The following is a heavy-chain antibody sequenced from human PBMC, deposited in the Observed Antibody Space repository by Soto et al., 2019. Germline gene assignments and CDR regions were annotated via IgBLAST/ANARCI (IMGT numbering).Heavy chain of an antibody. Sequence: GGSLRLSCAASGFTFDDYAMHWVRQAPGKGLEWVSGISWNSGSIGYADSVKGRFTISRDNAKNSLYLQMNSLRAEDTALYYCAKGVAATRHDAFDIWGQGTMVTVSS. J-gene: IGHJ3*02. CDR3: AKGVAATRHDAFDI. CDR1: GFTFDDYA. V-gene: IGHV3-9*01. D-gene: IGHD2-15*01. CDR2: ISWNSGSI.